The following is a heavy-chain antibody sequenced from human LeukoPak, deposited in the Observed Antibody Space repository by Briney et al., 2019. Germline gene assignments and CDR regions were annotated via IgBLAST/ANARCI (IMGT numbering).Heavy chain of an antibody. CDR1: GFTFSSYA. CDR2: IRDSGSST. Sequence: GGSLRLSCAASGFTFSSYAMGWVRQAPGKGLEWVSAIRDSGSSTHYADSVKGRFTTSRDNSKNTLLLQMNSLRAEDTAIYYCAKYGPQDSGSSHFDYWGQGALVTVSS. D-gene: IGHD1-26*01. CDR3: AKYGPQDSGSSHFDY. J-gene: IGHJ4*02. V-gene: IGHV3-23*01.